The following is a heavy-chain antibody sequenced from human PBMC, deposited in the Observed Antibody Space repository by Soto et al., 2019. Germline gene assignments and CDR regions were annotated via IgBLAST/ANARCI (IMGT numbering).Heavy chain of an antibody. CDR1: GYTFTSYG. D-gene: IGHD2-2*01. Sequence: ASVKVSCKASGYTFTSYGISWVRQAPGQGLEWMGWISAYNGNTNYAQKLQDRVTMTTDTSTSTAYMELRSLRSDDTAVYYCARESRSSSPVVPAAPNLVFSAFDIWGQGTMVTVSS. CDR3: ARESRSSSPVVPAAPNLVFSAFDI. CDR2: ISAYNGNT. J-gene: IGHJ3*02. V-gene: IGHV1-18*01.